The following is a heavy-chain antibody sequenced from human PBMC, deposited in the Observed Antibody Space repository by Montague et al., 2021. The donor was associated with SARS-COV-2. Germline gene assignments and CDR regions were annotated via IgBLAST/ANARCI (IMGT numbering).Heavy chain of an antibody. CDR1: GFTFSSYW. V-gene: IGHV3-7*03. CDR3: ARDRIKYGPYNWFDP. D-gene: IGHD4-17*01. J-gene: IGHJ5*02. Sequence: SLRLSCAASGFTFSSYWMSWVRQAPGKGLEWVANIKQDGSEKYYVDSVKGRFTISRDNAQNSLYLQMNSLRAEDTAVYYCARDRIKYGPYNWFDPWGQGTLVTVSS. CDR2: IKQDGSEK.